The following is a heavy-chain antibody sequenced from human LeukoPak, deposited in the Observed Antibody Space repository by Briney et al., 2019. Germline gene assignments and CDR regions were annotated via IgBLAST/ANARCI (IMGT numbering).Heavy chain of an antibody. CDR3: VKDAPRKGSFDY. CDR1: GFTFSSHA. V-gene: IGHV3-30*02. Sequence: GGSLRLSCAASGFTFSSHAMSWVRQAPGKGLEWIIFVRYDAVTKYSADSVKGRFTVSRDNSKNTLYLQMSSLKADDTAVYYCVKDAPRKGSFDYWGQGTLVTVSS. CDR2: VRYDAVTK. J-gene: IGHJ4*02.